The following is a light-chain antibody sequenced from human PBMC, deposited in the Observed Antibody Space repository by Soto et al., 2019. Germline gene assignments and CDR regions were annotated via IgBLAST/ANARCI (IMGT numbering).Light chain of an antibody. Sequence: EIVLTQSPATLSLSSGERATLSCRGSQRVSSYLAWYQQKPGQAPRLLIYDASNRATGIPARFSGSGSGTDFTLTISSLEPEDFAVYYCQQRSNWPPTFGGGTKVDI. J-gene: IGKJ4*01. V-gene: IGKV3-11*01. CDR1: QRVSSY. CDR3: QQRSNWPPT. CDR2: DAS.